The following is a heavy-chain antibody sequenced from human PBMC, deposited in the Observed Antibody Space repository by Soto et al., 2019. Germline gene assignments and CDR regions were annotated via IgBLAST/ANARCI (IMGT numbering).Heavy chain of an antibody. CDR2: INPSGGST. D-gene: IGHD2-2*01. CDR1: GYTFTSYY. V-gene: IGHV1-46*01. Sequence: GPVKVSCKASGYTFTSYYMHWVRQAPGQGLEWMGIINPSGGSTSYAQKFQGRVTMTRDTSTSTVYMELSSLRSEDMAVYYCASTSCYVCAFDIWGQXTMVTVSS. CDR3: ASTSCYVCAFDI. J-gene: IGHJ3*02.